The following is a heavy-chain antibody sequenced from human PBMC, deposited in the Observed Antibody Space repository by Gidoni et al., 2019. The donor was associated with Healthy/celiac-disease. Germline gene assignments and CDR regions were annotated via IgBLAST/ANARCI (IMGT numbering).Heavy chain of an antibody. CDR1: GFTFSRYA. CDR3: AKDLRSQWLVPIDY. CDR2: IRGSGGST. J-gene: IGHJ4*02. V-gene: IGHV3-23*04. Sequence: EVQLVESGGGLVQPGGSLRLSCAASGFTFSRYAMSWVRQAPGKGLGWVSAIRGSGGSTYYADSVKGRFTISRDNSKNTLYLQMNSLRAEDTAVYYCAKDLRSQWLVPIDYWGQGTLVTVSS. D-gene: IGHD6-19*01.